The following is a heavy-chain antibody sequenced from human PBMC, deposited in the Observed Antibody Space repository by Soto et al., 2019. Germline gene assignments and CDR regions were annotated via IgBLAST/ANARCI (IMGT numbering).Heavy chain of an antibody. CDR3: ARSYSSSWYAEYFQH. CDR1: GGTFSSYA. D-gene: IGHD6-13*01. V-gene: IGHV1-69*01. J-gene: IGHJ1*01. CDR2: ITPIFGTA. Sequence: QVQLVQSGAEVKKPGSSVKVSCKASGGTFSSYAISWVRQAPGQGLEWMGGITPIFGTANYAQKFQGRVTITADESTSTDYMELSSLRSEDTAAYYCARSYSSSWYAEYFQHWGQGTLVTVSS.